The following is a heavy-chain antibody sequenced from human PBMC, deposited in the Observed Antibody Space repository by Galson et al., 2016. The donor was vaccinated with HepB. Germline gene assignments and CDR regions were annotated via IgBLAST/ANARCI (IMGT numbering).Heavy chain of an antibody. Sequence: SLRLSCAASGFTFHGHGLDWVRQAPGKGLEWVCSIKWNGGSPAYADSVKGRFTISRDNAKNSLYLQMNSLRAEDTALYFCGRESGNFDAGYIYLDYWGQGTLVTVSS. CDR1: GFTFHGHG. J-gene: IGHJ4*02. CDR2: IKWNGGSP. CDR3: GRESGNFDAGYIYLDY. V-gene: IGHV3-20*04. D-gene: IGHD4-23*01.